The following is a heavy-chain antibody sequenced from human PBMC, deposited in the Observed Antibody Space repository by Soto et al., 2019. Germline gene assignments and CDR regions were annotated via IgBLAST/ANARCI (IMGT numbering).Heavy chain of an antibody. CDR1: GFTFSSYA. D-gene: IGHD3-3*01. J-gene: IGHJ6*02. V-gene: IGHV3-64D*08. CDR2: ISSNGGST. CDR3: VKDQNGLSDFWSGSTPFYYYGMDV. Sequence: GGSLRLSCSASGFTFSSYAMHWVRQAPGKGLEYVSAISSNGGSTYYADPVKGRFTISKDNSKNTLYLQMSSLRAEDTAVYYCVKDQNGLSDFWSGSTPFYYYGMDVWGQGTTVTVSS.